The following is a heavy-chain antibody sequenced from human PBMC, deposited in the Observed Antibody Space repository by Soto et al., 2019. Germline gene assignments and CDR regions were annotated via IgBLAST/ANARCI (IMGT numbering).Heavy chain of an antibody. CDR3: ATAKRYVLGY. CDR1: SGSFSPYY. Sequence: PSETLSLTCSVYSGSFSPYYWSWIRQPPGKGLEWIGKIDRGGSTTYNPSLRSRVTMSLDTSKRQVSLKLSSVTAADTAVYYCATAKRYVLGYWGQGTLVTVSS. J-gene: IGHJ4*02. V-gene: IGHV4-34*01. D-gene: IGHD3-16*01. CDR2: IDRGGST.